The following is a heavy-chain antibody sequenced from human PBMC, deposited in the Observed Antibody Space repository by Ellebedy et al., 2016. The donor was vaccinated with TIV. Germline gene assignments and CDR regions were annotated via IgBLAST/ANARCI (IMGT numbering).Heavy chain of an antibody. V-gene: IGHV4-39*07. D-gene: IGHD4-11*01. CDR2: IYYSGST. CDR1: GGSISSSSYY. J-gene: IGHJ5*02. Sequence: SETLSLTXTVSGGSISSSSYYWGWIRQPPGKGLEWIGSIYYSGSTYYNPSLKSRVTISVDTSKNQSSLKLSSVTAADTAVYYCARETSRWFDPWGQGTLVTVSS. CDR3: ARETSRWFDP.